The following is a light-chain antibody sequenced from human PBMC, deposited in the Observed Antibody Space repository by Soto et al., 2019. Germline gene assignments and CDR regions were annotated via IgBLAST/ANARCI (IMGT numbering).Light chain of an antibody. CDR2: DVS. Sequence: QSALTQPASVSGSPGQSITISCTGTNSDVGGYNFVSWYQQHPDKAPKLMIYDVSNRPSGVSNRFSGSKSGNTASLTISGLQAEDEADYYCNSYTSSSTLVFGGGTQLTVL. V-gene: IGLV2-14*01. CDR1: NSDVGGYNF. CDR3: NSYTSSSTLV. J-gene: IGLJ2*01.